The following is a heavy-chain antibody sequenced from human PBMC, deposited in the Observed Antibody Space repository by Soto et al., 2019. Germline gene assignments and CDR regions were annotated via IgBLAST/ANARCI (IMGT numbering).Heavy chain of an antibody. CDR1: GDSVSSNGAC. D-gene: IGHD2-15*01. J-gene: IGHJ6*02. Sequence: LSQTLSLTCVISGDSVSSNGACWNWIRQSPSRGLQWLGRIYHRSKWFHDYAASVESRMAINPDTSRNQFSLQLNYVTPEDTAVYYCARVHCSAGTCLDGLDFWGQGTTVTVSS. CDR3: ARVHCSAGTCLDGLDF. CDR2: IYHRSKWFH. V-gene: IGHV6-1*01.